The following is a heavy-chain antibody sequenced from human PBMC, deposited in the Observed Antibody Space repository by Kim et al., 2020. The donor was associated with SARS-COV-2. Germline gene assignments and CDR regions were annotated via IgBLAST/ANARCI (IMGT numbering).Heavy chain of an antibody. D-gene: IGHD3-9*01. CDR3: AKGRDILTGYYGGPEDYFDY. V-gene: IGHV3-23*01. CDR2: ISGSGGST. CDR1: GFTFSSYA. J-gene: IGHJ4*02. Sequence: GGSLRLSCAASGFTFSSYAMSWVRQAPGKGLEWVSAISGSGGSTYYADSVKGRFTISRDNSKNTLYLQMNSLRAEDTAVYYCAKGRDILTGYYGGPEDYFDYWGQGTLVTVSS.